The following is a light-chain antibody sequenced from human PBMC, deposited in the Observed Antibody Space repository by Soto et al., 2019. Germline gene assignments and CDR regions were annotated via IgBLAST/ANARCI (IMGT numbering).Light chain of an antibody. CDR1: QSVTSNY. CDR3: QQYGSSPGT. J-gene: IGKJ1*01. V-gene: IGKV3-20*01. CDR2: GAS. Sequence: EIVLTQSPGTLSLSPGERATLSCRASQSVTSNYLAWYQQKPGQAPRLLLFGASIRDTGIPDRFSGSGSGTDFTLTIRRLESEDFAVYYCQQYGSSPGTFGQGTKVEI.